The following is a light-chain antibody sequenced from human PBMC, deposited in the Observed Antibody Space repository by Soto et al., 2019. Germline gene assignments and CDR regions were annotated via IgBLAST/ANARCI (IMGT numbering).Light chain of an antibody. CDR1: QGISSY. Sequence: IQMTQSPSSLSASAGDRVTITCRASQGISSYLAWYQQKPGKAPELLIYAASTLQSGVPSRFSGSGSGTDFTLTISCLQSEDFATYYCQQYYSFPITFGQGTRLEIK. CDR2: AAS. CDR3: QQYYSFPIT. J-gene: IGKJ5*01. V-gene: IGKV1D-8*01.